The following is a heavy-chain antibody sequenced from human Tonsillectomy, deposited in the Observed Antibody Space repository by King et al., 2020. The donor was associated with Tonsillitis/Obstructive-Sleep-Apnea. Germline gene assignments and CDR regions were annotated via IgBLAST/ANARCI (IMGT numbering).Heavy chain of an antibody. CDR2: IYPGDSDT. D-gene: IGHD2-8*02. V-gene: IGHV5-51*03. J-gene: IGHJ4*02. Sequence: QLVQSGAEVKKPGESLKISCKGSGYIFTNYWIGWVRQMPGKGLEWRGIIYPGDSDTRYSPSFQGQVTISADKSTSTAYLQWSRLEASDTAMYYCARRRHCLYCFDYWGQGTPVTVSS. CDR3: ARRRHCLYCFDY. CDR1: GYIFTNYW.